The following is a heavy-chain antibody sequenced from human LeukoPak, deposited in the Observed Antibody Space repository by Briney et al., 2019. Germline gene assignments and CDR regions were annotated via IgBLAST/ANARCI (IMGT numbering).Heavy chain of an antibody. CDR3: ARARYNWNYGNWYFDL. CDR2: ISYDGSNK. D-gene: IGHD1-7*01. J-gene: IGHJ2*01. CDR1: GFTFSSYG. Sequence: GGSLRLSCAASGFTFSSYGMHWVRQAPGKGLEWVAVISYDGSNKYYADSVKGRFTISRDNSKNTLYLQMNSLRAEDTAVYYCARARYNWNYGNWYFDLWGRGTLVTVSS. V-gene: IGHV3-30*03.